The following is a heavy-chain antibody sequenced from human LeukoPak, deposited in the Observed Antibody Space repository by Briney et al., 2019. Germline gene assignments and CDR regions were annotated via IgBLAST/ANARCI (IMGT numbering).Heavy chain of an antibody. CDR3: ARLQGVSTFDY. CDR1: GFTFSSNG. D-gene: IGHD5/OR15-5a*01. Sequence: GRSLTLSCAASGFTFSSNGMQWVRRAPGKGLEWVALIWYDGSKKYYADSVKGRFTISRDNSENTLYLQLNSLRAEDTAIYYCARLQGVSTFDYWGQGTLVTVSS. J-gene: IGHJ4*02. CDR2: IWYDGSKK. V-gene: IGHV3-33*01.